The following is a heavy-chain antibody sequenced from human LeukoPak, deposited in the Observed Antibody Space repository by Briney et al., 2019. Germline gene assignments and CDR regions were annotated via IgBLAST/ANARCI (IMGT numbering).Heavy chain of an antibody. J-gene: IGHJ4*02. Sequence: GGSLRLSCAASGFTFSEYYMSWIRQAPGKGLEWVSYISSSSSYTNYADSVKGRFTISRDNAKNSLYLQMNSLRAEDTAVYYCARDKWELLLFDYWGQGTLVTVSS. CDR2: ISSSSSYT. CDR3: ARDKWELLLFDY. V-gene: IGHV3-11*06. CDR1: GFTFSEYY. D-gene: IGHD1-26*01.